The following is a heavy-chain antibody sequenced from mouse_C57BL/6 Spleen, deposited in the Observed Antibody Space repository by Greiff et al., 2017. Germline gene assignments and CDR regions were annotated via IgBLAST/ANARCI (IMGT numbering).Heavy chain of an antibody. V-gene: IGHV1-52*01. D-gene: IGHD1-1*01. CDR1: GYTFTSYW. J-gene: IGHJ3*01. Sequence: QVQLQQSGAELVRPGSSVKLSCKASGYTFTSYWMHWVKQRPIQGLEWIGNIDPSDSETHYTQKVKDKATLTVDKSSSTAYMQISSLTSEDSAVYYCVRTDCSRRLLAYWGQGTLVTVSA. CDR3: VRTDCSRRLLAY. CDR2: IDPSDSET.